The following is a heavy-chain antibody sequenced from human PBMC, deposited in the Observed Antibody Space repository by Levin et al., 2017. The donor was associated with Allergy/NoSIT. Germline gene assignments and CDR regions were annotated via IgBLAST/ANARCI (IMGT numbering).Heavy chain of an antibody. J-gene: IGHJ6*02. CDR1: GDSISGGTLY. CDR2: IHHSGSA. V-gene: IGHV4-31*03. D-gene: IGHD3-10*01. CDR3: ARDECAWLGECYGMDV. Sequence: SETLSLTCTVSGDSISGGTLYWSWIRQRPGKGLEWIGFIHHSGSAYYNPSLKSRLTMSLHTSKSQFSLRVTSVTVADTAVYYCARDECAWLGECYGMDVWGQGTTVIVSS.